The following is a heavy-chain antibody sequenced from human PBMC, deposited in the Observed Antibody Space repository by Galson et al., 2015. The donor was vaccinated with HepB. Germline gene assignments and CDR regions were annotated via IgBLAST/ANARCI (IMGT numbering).Heavy chain of an antibody. J-gene: IGHJ4*02. CDR2: IYWNDDN. V-gene: IGHV2-5*01. CDR3: AHNTLRFLEWLLPSYEGVLGGYFDY. Sequence: LVKPTQTLTLTCTFPGFSFSTSGVGVGWIRQPPGKALEWLAVIYWNDDNRYSLSLKSRLTITKDTSKNQVVLTMTNMDPVDTATYYCAHNTLRFLEWLLPSYEGVLGGYFDYWGQGTLVTVSS. CDR1: GFSFSTSGVG. D-gene: IGHD3-3*01.